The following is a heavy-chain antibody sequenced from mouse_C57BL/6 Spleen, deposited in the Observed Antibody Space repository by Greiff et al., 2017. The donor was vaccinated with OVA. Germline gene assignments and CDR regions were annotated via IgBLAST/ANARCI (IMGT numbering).Heavy chain of an antibody. CDR3: ARRGSSYAWYCDV. D-gene: IGHD1-1*01. CDR1: GYTFTDYY. V-gene: IGHV1-26*01. J-gene: IGHJ1*03. CDR2: INPNNGGT. Sequence: VQLQQSGPELVKPGASVKISCKASGYTFTDYYMNWVKQSHGKSLEWIGDINPNNGGTNYNQKFKGKATLTVDKSSSTAYMEHRSRTSEDSAVYYCARRGSSYAWYCDVWGTGTTVTVSS.